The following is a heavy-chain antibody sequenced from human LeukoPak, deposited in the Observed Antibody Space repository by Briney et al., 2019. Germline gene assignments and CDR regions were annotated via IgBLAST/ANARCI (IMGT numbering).Heavy chain of an antibody. D-gene: IGHD3-10*01. CDR3: ARDGTYGSGSYSFDY. CDR1: GFTFSRYS. Sequence: GGSLRLSCAASGFTFSRYSMNWVRQAPGKGLEWVSSISSSSSYIYYADSVKGRFTISRDNAKNSLYLQMNSLRAEDTAVYYCARDGTYGSGSYSFDYWGQGTLVTVSS. J-gene: IGHJ4*02. CDR2: ISSSSSYI. V-gene: IGHV3-21*01.